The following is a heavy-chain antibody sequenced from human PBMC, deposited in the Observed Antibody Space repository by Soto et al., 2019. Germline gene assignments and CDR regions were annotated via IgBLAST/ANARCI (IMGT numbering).Heavy chain of an antibody. V-gene: IGHV1-3*01. CDR2: INAGNDDR. D-gene: IGHD3-3*01. CDR1: GYTFTNYA. CDR3: ARGIWSPRQGSYYLDN. Sequence: QVQLVQSGAEVRKPGASVKVSCKASGYTFTNYAIHWVRQAPGQSLECMGWINAGNDDRRYSQNFGNRVRITGAASTITASMDRSSLESEDTALYYCARGIWSPRQGSYYLDNWAREPSSPSRQ. J-gene: IGHJ4*02.